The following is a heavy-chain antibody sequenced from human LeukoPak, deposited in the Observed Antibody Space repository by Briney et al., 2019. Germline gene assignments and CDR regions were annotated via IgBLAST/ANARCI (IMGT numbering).Heavy chain of an antibody. CDR2: IKQDGSEK. D-gene: IGHD5-24*01. CDR3: ARDPADGYNSAGDFDY. J-gene: IGHJ4*02. CDR1: GFTFSSYW. V-gene: IGHV3-7*01. Sequence: GSLRLSFAASGFTFSSYWMSWVRQAPGKGLGWVANIKQDGSEKYYVDSVKGRFTISRDNAKNSLYLQMNSLRAEDTAVYYCARDPADGYNSAGDFDYWGQGTLVTVSS.